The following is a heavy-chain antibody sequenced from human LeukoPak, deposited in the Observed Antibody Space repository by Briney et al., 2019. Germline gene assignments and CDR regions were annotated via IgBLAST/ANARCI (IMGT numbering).Heavy chain of an antibody. Sequence: GASVKVSCKVSGYTLTELSMHWVRQAPGKGLEWMGGFDPEDGETIYAQKFQGRVTMTEDTSTDTAYMELSSLRSEDTAVYYYATDRPPSEYSYGTLDYWGQGTLVTVSS. V-gene: IGHV1-24*01. CDR2: FDPEDGET. D-gene: IGHD5-18*01. CDR3: ATDRPPSEYSYGTLDY. CDR1: GYTLTELS. J-gene: IGHJ4*02.